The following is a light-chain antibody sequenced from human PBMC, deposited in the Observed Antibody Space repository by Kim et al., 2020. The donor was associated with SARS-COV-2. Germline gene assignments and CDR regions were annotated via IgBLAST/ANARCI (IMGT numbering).Light chain of an antibody. Sequence: SPVERATPSCRASQTMNTRLVWYQQKPGQAPRRLSYDATTRATVVPARFIGSGSETDFTLTISSLQSEDFAVYYCQQSNDWPPLTFGQGTKVDIK. CDR1: QTMNTR. CDR2: DAT. CDR3: QQSNDWPPLT. J-gene: IGKJ1*01. V-gene: IGKV3-15*01.